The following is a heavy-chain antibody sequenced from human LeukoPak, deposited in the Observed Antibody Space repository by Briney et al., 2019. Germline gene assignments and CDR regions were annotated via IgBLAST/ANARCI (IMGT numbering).Heavy chain of an antibody. CDR3: ASQYPSEYSYK. Sequence: PSETLSLTCTVSVGSISSGVYYWSWIRQHPGKGLEWIGYIYYSGSTYYNPSLKSRVTISVDTSKNQFSLKLSSVTAADTAVYYCASQYPSEYSYKWGQGTLVTVSS. J-gene: IGHJ4*02. CDR1: VGSISSGVYY. D-gene: IGHD5-18*01. V-gene: IGHV4-31*03. CDR2: IYYSGST.